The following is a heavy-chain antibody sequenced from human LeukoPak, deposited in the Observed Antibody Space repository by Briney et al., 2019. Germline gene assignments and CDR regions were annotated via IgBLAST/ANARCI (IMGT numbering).Heavy chain of an antibody. CDR1: GGSISSGDYY. Sequence: PSETLSLTCTVSGGSISSGDYYWSWIRQPPGKGLEWIGYIYYSGSTHYNPSLKSRVTISVDTSKNQFSLKLSSVTAADTAVYYCARDEIAAAGIDYWGQGTLVTVSS. V-gene: IGHV4-30-4*08. CDR3: ARDEIAAAGIDY. J-gene: IGHJ4*02. D-gene: IGHD6-13*01. CDR2: IYYSGST.